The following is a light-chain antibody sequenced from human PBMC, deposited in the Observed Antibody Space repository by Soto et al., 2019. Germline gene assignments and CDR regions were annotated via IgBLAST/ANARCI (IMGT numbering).Light chain of an antibody. J-gene: IGLJ2*01. CDR3: GTTGSSLSAVV. Sequence: QSVLTQPPSVSAAPGQKVTISCSGSSSNIGDNSVSWYQQLPGTAPKLLIYDNNKRPSGIPDRFSGSNSGTSATLGITGLPTGDEADDHCGTTGSSLSAVVFGGGTKLTVL. V-gene: IGLV1-51*01. CDR1: SSNIGDNS. CDR2: DNN.